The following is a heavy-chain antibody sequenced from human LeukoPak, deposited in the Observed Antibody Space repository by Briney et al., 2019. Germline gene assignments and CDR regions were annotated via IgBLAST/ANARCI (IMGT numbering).Heavy chain of an antibody. V-gene: IGHV4-38-2*02. CDR3: ARVIGDSSGYYSFDAFDI. Sequence: SETLSLTCTVSGYSISSGYYWGWIRQPPGKGLEWIGSIYHSGSTYYNPSLKSRVTISVDTSKNQFSLKLSSVTAADTAVYYCARVIGDSSGYYSFDAFDIWGQGTMVTVSS. CDR1: GYSISSGYY. J-gene: IGHJ3*02. D-gene: IGHD3-22*01. CDR2: IYHSGST.